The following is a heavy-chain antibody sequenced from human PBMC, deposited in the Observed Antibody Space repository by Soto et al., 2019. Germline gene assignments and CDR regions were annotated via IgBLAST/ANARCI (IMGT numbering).Heavy chain of an antibody. CDR2: ISGSGGST. D-gene: IGHD2-2*01. V-gene: IGHV3-23*01. CDR3: AKDVAGDSIVVVPAAMLP. CDR1: GFTFSSYA. Sequence: PGGSLRLSCAASGFTFSSYAMSWVRQAPGKGLEWVSAISGSGGSTYYADSVKGRFTISRDNSKNTLYLQMNSLRAEDTAVYYCAKDVAGDSIVVVPAAMLPWGKGTTVTVSS. J-gene: IGHJ6*04.